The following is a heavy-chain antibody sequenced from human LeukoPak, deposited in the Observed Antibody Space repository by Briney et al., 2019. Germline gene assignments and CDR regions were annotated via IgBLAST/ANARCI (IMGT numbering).Heavy chain of an antibody. Sequence: GASVKVSCKASGYTFTGYYMHWVRQAPGQGLEWMGWINPNSGGTNYAQKFQGRVTMTRDTSTSTVYMELSSLRYEDTAVYYCARVMDGSGSYYLTYWGQGTLVTVSS. D-gene: IGHD3-10*01. CDR1: GYTFTGYY. CDR2: INPNSGGT. CDR3: ARVMDGSGSYYLTY. V-gene: IGHV1-2*02. J-gene: IGHJ4*02.